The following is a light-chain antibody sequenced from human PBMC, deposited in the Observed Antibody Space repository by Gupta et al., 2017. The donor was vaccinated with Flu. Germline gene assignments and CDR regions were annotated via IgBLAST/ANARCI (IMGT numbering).Light chain of an antibody. CDR3: SSYTSGSTLVVA. Sequence: SALTQPASVSGSPGQSITISCTGTTSDVGGYNSVSWYQQRPGTAPKLMIYDVSNRPSGSSNRFSGSKSGNTASLTISGLQAEDEADYYCSSYTSGSTLVVAFGGGTKLTVL. CDR2: DVS. V-gene: IGLV2-14*01. CDR1: TSDVGGYNS. J-gene: IGLJ2*01.